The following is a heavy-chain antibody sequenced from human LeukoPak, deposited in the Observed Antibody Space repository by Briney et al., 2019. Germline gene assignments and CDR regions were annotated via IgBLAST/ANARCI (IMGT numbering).Heavy chain of an antibody. V-gene: IGHV1-69*05. CDR1: GGTFSSYA. J-gene: IGHJ4*02. CDR3: ARTSGTTGTSNY. CDR2: IIPIFDTA. Sequence: ASVKVSCKASGGTFSSYAISWVRQAPGQGLEWMGGIIPIFDTANYAQKFQGRVTITTAESTTTAYMELSRLRSEATAGNYCARTSGTTGTSNYWGQGTLVTVSS. D-gene: IGHD1-1*01.